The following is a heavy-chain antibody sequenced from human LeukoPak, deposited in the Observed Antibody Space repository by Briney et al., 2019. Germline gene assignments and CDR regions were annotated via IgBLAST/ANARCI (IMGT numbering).Heavy chain of an antibody. CDR1: EITLSNSV. Sequence: GRSLRLSCAASEITLSNSVIHWVRQAPDKGLEWVALISTDGNNTPYADSVKGRFTISKDNSKNTVYLQMNSLTTEDTAIYYCAREGHTSGRAGCFDYWGQGTLVTVSS. CDR2: ISTDGNNT. V-gene: IGHV3-30*04. CDR3: AREGHTSGRAGCFDY. D-gene: IGHD3-22*01. J-gene: IGHJ4*02.